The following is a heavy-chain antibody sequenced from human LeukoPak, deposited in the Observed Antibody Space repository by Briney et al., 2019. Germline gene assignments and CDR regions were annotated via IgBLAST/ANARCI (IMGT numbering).Heavy chain of an antibody. D-gene: IGHD3-16*01. CDR1: GMTFSDHW. V-gene: IGHV3-74*01. Sequence: GWSLRLSCAASGMTFSDHWMHWVRQVPGKGLVWVSLIKTDGRTTIYADSVKGRFTISRDNGKSTLYLQMNRLRAEDTAIYYCPTGPSYGYEWWGQGTVVTVSS. J-gene: IGHJ1*01. CDR2: IKTDGRTT. CDR3: PTGPSYGYEW.